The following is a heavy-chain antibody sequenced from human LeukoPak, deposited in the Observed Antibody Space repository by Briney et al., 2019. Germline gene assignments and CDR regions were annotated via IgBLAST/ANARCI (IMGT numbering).Heavy chain of an antibody. CDR1: GYSFTSYW. CDR3: ARTPPAMVRGAPKYYFDY. CDR2: IDPSDSYT. D-gene: IGHD3-10*01. J-gene: IGHJ4*02. V-gene: IGHV5-10-1*01. Sequence: GESLKISCKGSGYSFTSYWISWVRQMPGKGLEWMGRIDPSDSYTNYSPSFQGHVTISADKSISTAYPQWSSLKASDTAMYYCARTPPAMVRGAPKYYFDYWGQGTLVTVSS.